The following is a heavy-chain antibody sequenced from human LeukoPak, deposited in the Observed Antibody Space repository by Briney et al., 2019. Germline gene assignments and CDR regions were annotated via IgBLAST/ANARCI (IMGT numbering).Heavy chain of an antibody. V-gene: IGHV3-21*01. Sequence: RGSLRLSCAASGFTFSSYSMNWVRQAPGKGLEWVSSISSSSSYIYYADSVKGRFTISRDNAKNSLYLQMNSLRAVDTAVYYCARDEARQWLAPTDYWGQGTLVTVSS. CDR1: GFTFSSYS. CDR3: ARDEARQWLAPTDY. D-gene: IGHD6-19*01. J-gene: IGHJ4*02. CDR2: ISSSSSYI.